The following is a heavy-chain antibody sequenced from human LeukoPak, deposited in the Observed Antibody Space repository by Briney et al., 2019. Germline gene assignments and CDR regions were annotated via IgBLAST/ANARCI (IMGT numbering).Heavy chain of an antibody. Sequence: GASVKVSCKASGFTLTGYYMHWVRQAPGQGLEWMGWINPNSGGTNYAQKFQGRVTMTRDTSISTAYMELSRLSSDDTAMYYCARALGGDHDHWGQGTLVTVSS. J-gene: IGHJ4*02. D-gene: IGHD2-21*02. CDR3: ARALGGDHDH. CDR1: GFTLTGYY. V-gene: IGHV1-2*02. CDR2: INPNSGGT.